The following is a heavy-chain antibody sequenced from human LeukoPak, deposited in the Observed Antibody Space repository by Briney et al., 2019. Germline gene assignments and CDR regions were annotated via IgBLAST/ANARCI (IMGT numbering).Heavy chain of an antibody. J-gene: IGHJ4*02. Sequence: PGGSLRLSCAASGLTFSSYAMSWVRQAPGKGLVWVSRIASDGSSTTYADSVKGRFSISRDNAKNTLYLQMNSLRVEDTAVYYCARGRPHGNDYWGQGTLVTVSS. CDR2: IASDGSST. CDR3: ARGRPHGNDY. V-gene: IGHV3-74*01. D-gene: IGHD4-23*01. CDR1: GLTFSSYA.